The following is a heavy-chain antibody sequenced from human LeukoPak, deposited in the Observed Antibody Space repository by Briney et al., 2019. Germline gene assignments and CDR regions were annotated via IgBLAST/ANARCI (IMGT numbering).Heavy chain of an antibody. V-gene: IGHV4-59*13. Sequence: SETLSLPCSVSDDSITMYYWTWIRQPPGKGLEWIGYVYHTGSTHFNPSLNGRVSISRDTTKNLFSLRLRSVTAADTAVYFCARGRVSSSTWYSTYYYYFYMDVWGKGTTVTVSS. CDR3: ARGRVSSSTWYSTYYYYFYMDV. CDR1: DDSITMYY. J-gene: IGHJ6*03. CDR2: VYHTGST. D-gene: IGHD1-1*01.